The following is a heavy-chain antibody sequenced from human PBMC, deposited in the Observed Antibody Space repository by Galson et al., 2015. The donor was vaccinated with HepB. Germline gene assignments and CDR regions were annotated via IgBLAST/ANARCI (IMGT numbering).Heavy chain of an antibody. J-gene: IGHJ4*02. D-gene: IGHD4-11*01. CDR2: TYYRSKWYN. V-gene: IGHV6-1*01. CDR1: GDSVSSTSAA. CDR3: AREQYYFDY. Sequence: CAISGDSVSSTSAAWAWIRQSPSRGLEWLGRTYYRSKWYNDYAVAVKSRITINPDTSKNQFSLQLNSVTPEDTAVYYCAREQYYFDYWGQGTPVTVSS.